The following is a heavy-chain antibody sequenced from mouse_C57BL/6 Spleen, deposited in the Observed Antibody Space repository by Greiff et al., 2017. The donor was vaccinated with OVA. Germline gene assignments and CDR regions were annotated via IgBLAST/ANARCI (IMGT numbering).Heavy chain of an antibody. J-gene: IGHJ4*01. CDR3: AREGGGYYAMDY. CDR2: IYPGDGDT. V-gene: IGHV1-82*01. D-gene: IGHD1-1*02. Sequence: VKLVESGPELVKPGASVKISCKASGYAFSSSWMNWVKQRPGKGLEWIGRIYPGDGDTNYNGKFKGKATLTADKSSSTAYMQLSSLTSEDSAVYFCAREGGGYYAMDYWGQGTSVTVSS. CDR1: GYAFSSSW.